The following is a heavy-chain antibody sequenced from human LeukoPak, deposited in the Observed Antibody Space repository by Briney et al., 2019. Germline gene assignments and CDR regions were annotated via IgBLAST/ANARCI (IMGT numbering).Heavy chain of an antibody. CDR3: ARVENYGFDY. CDR2: ISYDGSNK. D-gene: IGHD3-10*01. J-gene: IGHJ4*02. V-gene: IGHV3-30*04. Sequence: GGSLRLYCAASGFTFSSYAMHWVRQAPGKGLEWVAVISYDGSNKYYADSVKGRFTISRDNSKNTLYLQMNSLRAEDTAVYYCARVENYGFDYWGQGTLVTVSS. CDR1: GFTFSSYA.